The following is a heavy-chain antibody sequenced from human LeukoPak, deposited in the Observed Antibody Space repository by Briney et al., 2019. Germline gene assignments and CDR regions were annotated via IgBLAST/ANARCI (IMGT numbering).Heavy chain of an antibody. J-gene: IGHJ4*02. Sequence: GGSLRLSCAASGFTFSSYSMNWVRQAPGEGLEWVSSISSSSSYIYYADSVKGRFTISRDNAKNSLYLQMNSLRAEDTAVYYCASQTDHYYDSSGYCYLDYWGQGTLVTVSS. CDR2: ISSSSSYI. CDR3: ASQTDHYYDSSGYCYLDY. D-gene: IGHD3-22*01. CDR1: GFTFSSYS. V-gene: IGHV3-21*01.